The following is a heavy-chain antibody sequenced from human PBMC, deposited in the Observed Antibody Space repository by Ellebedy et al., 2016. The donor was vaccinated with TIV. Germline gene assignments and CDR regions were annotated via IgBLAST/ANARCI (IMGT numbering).Heavy chain of an antibody. D-gene: IGHD6-13*01. CDR1: GYTFTSYG. CDR3: AREAIAAAKIQPNFDY. Sequence: ASVKVSCKASGYTFTSYGISWVRQAPGQGLEWMGRINTGNGNTKYSQKFQGRVTITRDTSASTAFMELSSLRSEDTAVYFCAREAIAAAKIQPNFDYWGQGTLVTVSS. V-gene: IGHV1-3*04. CDR2: INTGNGNT. J-gene: IGHJ4*02.